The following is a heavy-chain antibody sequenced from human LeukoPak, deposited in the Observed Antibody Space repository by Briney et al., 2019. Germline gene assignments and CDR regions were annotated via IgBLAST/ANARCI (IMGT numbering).Heavy chain of an antibody. J-gene: IGHJ4*02. CDR3: AKDSIGVVGHFDY. CDR1: GFTVSSNY. CDR2: IYSGGST. Sequence: GGSLRLSCAASGFTVSSNYRSWVRQAPGKGLEWVSVIYSGGSTYYADSVKGRFTISRDNSKNTLYLQMDSLRAEDTAVYYCAKDSIGVVGHFDYWGQGTLVTVSS. V-gene: IGHV3-53*01. D-gene: IGHD6-19*01.